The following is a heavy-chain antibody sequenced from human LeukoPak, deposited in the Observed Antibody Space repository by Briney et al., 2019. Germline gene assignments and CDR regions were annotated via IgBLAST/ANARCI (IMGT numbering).Heavy chain of an antibody. V-gene: IGHV3-74*01. CDR3: VIGGTYGSGS. CDR1: GFTFANTW. CDR2: INNDGSST. Sequence: GGSLRLSCAASGFTFANTWMHWVRQAPGKWLVWVSIINNDGSSTNYADSVKGRFTISRDNAKNTLYLQMNSLRDEDTAVYYCVIGGTYGSGSWGQGTLVTVSS. D-gene: IGHD3-10*01. J-gene: IGHJ4*02.